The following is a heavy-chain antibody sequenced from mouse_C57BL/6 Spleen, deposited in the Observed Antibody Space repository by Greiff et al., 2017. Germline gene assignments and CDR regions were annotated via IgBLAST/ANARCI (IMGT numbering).Heavy chain of an antibody. CDR2: ISDGGSYT. D-gene: IGHD2-5*01. V-gene: IGHV5-4*01. CDR3: ARERAPYSNYAY. Sequence: EVQGVESGGGLVKPGGSLKLSCAASGFTFSSYAMSWVRQTPEKRLEWVATISDGGSYTYYPDNVKGRFTISRDNAKNNLYLQMSHLKSEDTAMYYCARERAPYSNYAYWGQGTLVTVSA. CDR1: GFTFSSYA. J-gene: IGHJ3*01.